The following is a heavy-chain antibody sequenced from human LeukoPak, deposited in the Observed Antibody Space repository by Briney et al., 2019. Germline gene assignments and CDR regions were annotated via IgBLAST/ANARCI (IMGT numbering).Heavy chain of an antibody. CDR1: GFTFSSYS. V-gene: IGHV3-21*01. CDR3: ARDQGQRLTWRAFDI. J-gene: IGHJ3*02. D-gene: IGHD2-8*01. CDR2: ISSSSSYI. Sequence: GGSLRLSCAASGFTFSSYSMNWVRQAPGKGLEWVSSISSSSSYIYYADSVKGRFTISRDNAKNSLYLQMNSLRAEDTAVYYCARDQGQRLTWRAFDIWGQGTMVTVSS.